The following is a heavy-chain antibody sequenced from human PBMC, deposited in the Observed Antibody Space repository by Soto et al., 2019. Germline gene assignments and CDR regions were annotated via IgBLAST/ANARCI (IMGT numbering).Heavy chain of an antibody. V-gene: IGHV5-51*01. J-gene: IGHJ6*02. Sequence: GESLKISCKGSGYSFTSYWFGWVRQMPGKGLEWMGIIYPGDSDTRYSPSFQGQVTISADKSISTAYLQWSSLKASDTAMYYCARTAAAGKYYYGTDVWGQGTTVTVSS. D-gene: IGHD6-13*01. CDR1: GYSFTSYW. CDR3: ARTAAAGKYYYGTDV. CDR2: IYPGDSDT.